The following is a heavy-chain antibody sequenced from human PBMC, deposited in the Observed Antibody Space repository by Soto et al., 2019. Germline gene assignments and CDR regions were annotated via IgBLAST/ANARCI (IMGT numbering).Heavy chain of an antibody. V-gene: IGHV4-59*01. CDR2: IYYSGGS. J-gene: IGHJ6*02. CDR3: ARGGIVVVPAATYRNYYYYGMDV. Sequence: QVQLQESGPGLVKPSVTLSLTCTVSGDSISSVYWSWIRQPPGKGLEWIGFIYYSGGSNYNPSLKSRVTMSIDTSKNQFSLKLSSVTVADTAVYYCARGGIVVVPAATYRNYYYYGMDVWGQGTTVTVSS. CDR1: GDSISSVY. D-gene: IGHD2-2*01.